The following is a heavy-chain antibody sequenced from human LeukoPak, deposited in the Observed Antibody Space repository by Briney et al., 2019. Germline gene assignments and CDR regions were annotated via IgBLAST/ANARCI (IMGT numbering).Heavy chain of an antibody. V-gene: IGHV1-2*02. D-gene: IGHD3-10*01. J-gene: IGHJ4*02. Sequence: ASVKVSCKASGYTFTDYYMHWVRQAPGQGLEWMGWINPNSGGTYYAQKFQGRVTMTRDTSISTAYMELSTMRSDDTAVYYCARGGLTMVRGVPFDYWGREPWSPSPQ. CDR1: GYTFTDYY. CDR3: ARGGLTMVRGVPFDY. CDR2: INPNSGGT.